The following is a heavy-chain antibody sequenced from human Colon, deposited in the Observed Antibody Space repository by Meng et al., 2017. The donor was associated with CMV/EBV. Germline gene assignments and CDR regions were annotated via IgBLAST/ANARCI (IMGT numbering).Heavy chain of an antibody. V-gene: IGHV3-30*02. CDR2: IRHDGGSK. CDR1: GFNFSNYG. J-gene: IGHJ4*02. CDR3: ANIWSDSSGWFYVDD. Sequence: SGFNFSNYGMNCVRQAPGKGLEWVALIRHDGGSKDYADSVKGRFTISRDNSKNTLYLQMNSLSAEDTALSYCANIWSDSSGWFYVDDWGQGTLVTVSS. D-gene: IGHD6-19*01.